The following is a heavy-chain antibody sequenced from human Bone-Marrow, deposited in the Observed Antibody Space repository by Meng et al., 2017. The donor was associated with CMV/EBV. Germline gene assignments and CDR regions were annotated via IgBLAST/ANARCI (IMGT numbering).Heavy chain of an antibody. D-gene: IGHD2-21*01. Sequence: GESLKISCAASGFAFSAYTMHWVRQAPGKGLEWVSSISSSANYIYYAGSMKGRFTVSRDNAKNSLYLQMNSLGAEDTAVYFCARDRDVYQVPGVNVFNICGQGTVVTVSS. J-gene: IGHJ3*02. CDR1: GFAFSAYT. V-gene: IGHV3-21*06. CDR3: ARDRDVYQVPGVNVFNI. CDR2: ISSSANYI.